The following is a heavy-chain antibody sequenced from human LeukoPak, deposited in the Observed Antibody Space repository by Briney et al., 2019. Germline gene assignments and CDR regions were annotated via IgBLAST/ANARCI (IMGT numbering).Heavy chain of an antibody. CDR2: IYYSGST. D-gene: IGHD2-2*01. Sequence: SETLSLTCTVSGGSISSYYWSWIRQPPGKGLEWIGYIYYSGSTNYNPSLKSRVTISVDTSKNQFSLKLSSVTAADTAVYYCARGPASYYYYYMDVWGKGTTVTISS. CDR3: ARGPASYYYYYMDV. V-gene: IGHV4-59*08. J-gene: IGHJ6*03. CDR1: GGSISSYY.